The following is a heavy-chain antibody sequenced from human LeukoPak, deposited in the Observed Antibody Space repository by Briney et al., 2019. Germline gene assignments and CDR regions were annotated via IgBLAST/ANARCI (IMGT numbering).Heavy chain of an antibody. Sequence: GGSLRLSCAASGFTFSSYDMSWVRQAPGKGLEWVSAISGSGGSAYYADSVKGRFTISRDNSKNTVYLQMNRLRAEDTAVYYCAKVASGSYYSANDYWGQGTLVTVSS. V-gene: IGHV3-23*01. J-gene: IGHJ4*02. D-gene: IGHD1-26*01. CDR3: AKVASGSYYSANDY. CDR2: ISGSGGSA. CDR1: GFTFSSYD.